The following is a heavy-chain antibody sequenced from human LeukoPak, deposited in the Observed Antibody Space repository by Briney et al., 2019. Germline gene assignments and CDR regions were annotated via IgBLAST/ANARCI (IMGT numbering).Heavy chain of an antibody. CDR1: GFTFSSYS. V-gene: IGHV3-21*01. J-gene: IGHJ4*02. D-gene: IGHD6-6*01. CDR3: ARGSSSSYYFDY. CDR2: ISSSSSYI. Sequence: GGSLRLSCAASGFTFSSYSMNWVRQAPGKGLEWVSSISSSSSYIYYADSVKGRFTISRDNAKNSLYLQMNSLRAEDTAVYYCARGSSSSYYFDYWGQGTLVTVSS.